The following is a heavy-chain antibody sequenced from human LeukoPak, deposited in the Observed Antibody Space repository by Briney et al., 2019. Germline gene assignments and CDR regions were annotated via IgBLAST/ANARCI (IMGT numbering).Heavy chain of an antibody. Sequence: ASVKVSCKASGYTFTSYDINWVRQATGQGLEWMGWMNPNSGNTNYAQKFQERVTITRDMSTSTAYMELSSLRSEDTAVYYCAADGLRYYDFWSGSGEPWGQGTLVTVSS. CDR1: GYTFTSYD. D-gene: IGHD3-3*01. J-gene: IGHJ5*02. CDR2: MNPNSGNT. CDR3: AADGLRYYDFWSGSGEP. V-gene: IGHV1-8*01.